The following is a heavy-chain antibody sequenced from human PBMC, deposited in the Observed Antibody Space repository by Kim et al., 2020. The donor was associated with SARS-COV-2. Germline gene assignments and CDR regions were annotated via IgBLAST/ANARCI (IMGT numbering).Heavy chain of an antibody. V-gene: IGHV4-59*13. J-gene: IGHJ6*02. CDR1: GGSISSYY. D-gene: IGHD3-10*01. CDR2: IYYSGST. CDR3: ARFSQHYGSGSYYYYYYGMDV. Sequence: SETLSLTCTVSGGSISSYYWSWIRQPPGKGLEWIGYIYYSGSTNYNPSLKSRVTISVDTSKNQFSLKLSSVTAADTAVYYCARFSQHYGSGSYYYYYYGMDVWGQGTTVTVSS.